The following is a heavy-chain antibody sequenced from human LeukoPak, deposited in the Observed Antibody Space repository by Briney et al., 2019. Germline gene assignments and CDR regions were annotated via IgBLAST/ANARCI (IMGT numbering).Heavy chain of an antibody. Sequence: ASVKVSCKASGYTFTDYYMHWVRQAPGQGLEWMGWINPHSGGTYYAQKFQDRVTMTRDTSIGTAYMELSRLRSDDTAVYYCARDRLPLGYCSSTSCYDAFDIWGQGTMVTVSS. CDR3: ARDRLPLGYCSSTSCYDAFDI. D-gene: IGHD2-2*01. V-gene: IGHV1-2*02. CDR2: INPHSGGT. J-gene: IGHJ3*02. CDR1: GYTFTDYY.